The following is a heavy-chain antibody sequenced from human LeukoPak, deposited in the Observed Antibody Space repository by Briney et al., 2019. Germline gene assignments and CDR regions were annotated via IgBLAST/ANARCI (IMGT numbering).Heavy chain of an antibody. CDR2: IIPILGIA. J-gene: IGHJ5*02. CDR3: ARKANYDAVCRRPRGFVP. CDR1: GGTFSSYA. Sequence: SVKVSCKASGGTFSSYAISWVRQAPGQGLEWMGRIIPILGIANYAQKFQGRVTITADKSTSTAYMELSSLRSEDTAVYYCARKANYDAVCRRPRGFVPCGEGTLVTLSS. D-gene: IGHD3-16*01. V-gene: IGHV1-69*04.